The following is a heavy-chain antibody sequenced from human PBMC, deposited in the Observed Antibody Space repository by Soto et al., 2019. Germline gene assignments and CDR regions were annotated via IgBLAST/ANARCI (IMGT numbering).Heavy chain of an antibody. CDR1: GYIFTAYS. V-gene: IGHV1-46*01. J-gene: IGHJ1*01. D-gene: IGHD2-15*01. Sequence: ASVKVSCKASGYIFTAYSMHCVRQAPGQGLEWMGVVNPSGGSTNYAQKFQGRITMTRDTPTSTVYMDLSSLTSEDTAVYYCAREENCSDGICYSEYFQRWGQGTLVTVSS. CDR2: VNPSGGST. CDR3: AREENCSDGICYSEYFQR.